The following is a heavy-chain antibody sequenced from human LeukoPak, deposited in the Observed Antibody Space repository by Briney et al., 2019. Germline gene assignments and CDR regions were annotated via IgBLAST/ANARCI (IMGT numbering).Heavy chain of an antibody. V-gene: IGHV3-23*01. CDR2: IGNNGGGI. D-gene: IGHD7-27*01. J-gene: IGHJ4*02. CDR3: AIDPNWGTHS. CDR1: GFTFSTYT. Sequence: GGSLRLSCAASGFTFSTYTMYWVRHPPGKRLEWVSIIGNNGGGIHYADSVKGRFTISRDNLKNALYLQMNSLRVEDTAVYYCAIDPNWGTHSWGQGVLVTVSS.